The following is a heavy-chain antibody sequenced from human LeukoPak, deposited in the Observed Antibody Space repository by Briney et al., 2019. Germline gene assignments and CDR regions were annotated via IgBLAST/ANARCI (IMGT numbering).Heavy chain of an antibody. D-gene: IGHD6-13*01. V-gene: IGHV3-53*01. Sequence: VGSLRLSCAASGFTVSSNYMSWVRQAPGKGLEWVSVIYSGGSTYYADSVKGRFTISRDKSKNTLYLQMNSLRAEDTAVYYCASGSTGIAAAGGDAFDIWGQGTMVTVST. CDR3: ASGSTGIAAAGGDAFDI. J-gene: IGHJ3*02. CDR2: IYSGGST. CDR1: GFTVSSNY.